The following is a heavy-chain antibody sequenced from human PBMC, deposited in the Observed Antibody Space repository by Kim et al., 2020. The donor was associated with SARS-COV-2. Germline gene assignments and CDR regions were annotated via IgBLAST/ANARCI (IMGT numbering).Heavy chain of an antibody. CDR1: GFTFTSHS. Sequence: GGSLRLSCAASGFTFTSHSMHWVRQAPGKGLVWVSRINSDGGSTCYADSVKGRFTISRDNAKNTLFLQMNSLRPEDTAEYYCARIRPRVGATKDAFAIWGQGTMVTVS. V-gene: IGHV3-74*01. J-gene: IGHJ3*02. CDR3: ARIRPRVGATKDAFAI. CDR2: INSDGGST. D-gene: IGHD1-26*01.